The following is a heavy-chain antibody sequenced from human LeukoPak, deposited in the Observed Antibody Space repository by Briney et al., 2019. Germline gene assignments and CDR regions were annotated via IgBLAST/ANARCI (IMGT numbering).Heavy chain of an antibody. CDR1: TSSYSW. V-gene: IGHV3-15*01. Sequence: TSSYSWGWIRQAPGKGLEWVGRIKSKTDGGTTDYAAPVKGRFTISRDDSKNTLYLQMNSLKTEDTAVYYCTTENFWSGYYYYYYYMDVWGKGTTVTVSS. CDR3: TTENFWSGYYYYYYYMDV. J-gene: IGHJ6*03. D-gene: IGHD3-3*01. CDR2: IKSKTDGGTT.